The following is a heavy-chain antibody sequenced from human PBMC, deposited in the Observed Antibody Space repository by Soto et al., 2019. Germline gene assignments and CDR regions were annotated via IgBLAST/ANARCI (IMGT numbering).Heavy chain of an antibody. V-gene: IGHV3-15*01. CDR3: TTDGPGSITIFGVVNAFDI. D-gene: IGHD3-3*01. J-gene: IGHJ3*02. CDR2: IKSKTDGGTT. Sequence: GGSLRLSCAASGFTFSNAWMSWVRQAPGKGLEWVGRIKSKTDGGTTDYAAPVKGRFTISRDDSKNTLYLQMNSLKTEDTAVYYCTTDGPGSITIFGVVNAFDIWGQGTMVTVSS. CDR1: GFTFSNAW.